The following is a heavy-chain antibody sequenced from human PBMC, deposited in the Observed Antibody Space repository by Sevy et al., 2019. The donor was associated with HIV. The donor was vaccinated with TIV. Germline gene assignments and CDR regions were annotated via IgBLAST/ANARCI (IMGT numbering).Heavy chain of an antibody. J-gene: IGHJ4*02. V-gene: IGHV3-23*01. Sequence: GGSLRLSCAASGFTFSSYAMSWVRQAPGKGLEWVSAISGSGGSTYYADSVKGQFTISRDNSKNTLYLQMNSRRAEDTAVYYCSSYYDSRGYYMVSGYWGQGTLVTVSS. CDR1: GFTFSSYA. CDR3: SSYYDSRGYYMVSGY. D-gene: IGHD3-22*01. CDR2: ISGSGGST.